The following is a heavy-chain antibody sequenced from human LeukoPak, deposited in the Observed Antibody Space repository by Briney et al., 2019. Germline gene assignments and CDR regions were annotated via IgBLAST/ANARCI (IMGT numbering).Heavy chain of an antibody. CDR2: ISGSGGST. J-gene: IGHJ4*02. Sequence: GGSLRLSCAASGFTFSSYGMIWVRQAPGKGLEWVSGISGSGGSTYYADSVKGRFTISRDSSKNTLFLQMNRLRPEDAAVYYCAKAPVTTCRGAFCYPFDYWGLGTLVTVSS. V-gene: IGHV3-23*01. CDR1: GFTFSSYG. CDR3: AKAPVTTCRGAFCYPFDY. D-gene: IGHD2-15*01.